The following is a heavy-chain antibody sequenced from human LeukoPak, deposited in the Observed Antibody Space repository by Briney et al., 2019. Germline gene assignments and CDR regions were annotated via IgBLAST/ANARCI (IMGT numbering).Heavy chain of an antibody. D-gene: IGHD3-16*01. CDR1: GLTFSNSA. V-gene: IGHV3-23*01. J-gene: IGHJ4*02. CDR2: ITGDGVTT. Sequence: GGSLRLSCAASGLTFSNSAMSWVRQTPSKGLEWLSSITGDGVTTYYADSVKGRFTISRDNSKNILFLQMNSLRAEDSASYFCAKERRRVDTSMIRSYFFDSWGQGTPVTVSS. CDR3: AKERRRVDTSMIRSYFFDS.